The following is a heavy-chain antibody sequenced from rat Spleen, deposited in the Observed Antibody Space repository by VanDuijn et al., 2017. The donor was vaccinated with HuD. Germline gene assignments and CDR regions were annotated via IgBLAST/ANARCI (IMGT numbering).Heavy chain of an antibody. D-gene: IGHD4-3*01. Sequence: EVQLVESGGGLVQPGRSMKLSCVASGFTFSNYDMGWVRQAPTKGLEWVASISYDGTTTYYRDSVRGRFTISSDNAKTTLYLQMDSLRSEDTATYYCARQDTSGYSNWFAYWGQGTLVTVSS. J-gene: IGHJ3*01. V-gene: IGHV5-25*01. CDR1: GFTFSNYD. CDR2: ISYDGTTT. CDR3: ARQDTSGYSNWFAY.